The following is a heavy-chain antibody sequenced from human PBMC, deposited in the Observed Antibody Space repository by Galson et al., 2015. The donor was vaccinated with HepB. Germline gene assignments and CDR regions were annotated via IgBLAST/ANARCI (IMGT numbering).Heavy chain of an antibody. CDR2: IGSKAYGGTT. CDR3: TRDFWRFREFSVMDV. CDR1: GFTFGDYA. J-gene: IGHJ6*02. V-gene: IGHV3-49*03. D-gene: IGHD3-10*01. Sequence: SLRLSCAASGFTFGDYAMSWFRQAPGKGLEWVSFIGSKAYGGTTKYAASVTGRFTISRDDSESIAYLQMNSLKTEDTAVYYCTRDFWRFREFSVMDVWGQGTTVTVSS.